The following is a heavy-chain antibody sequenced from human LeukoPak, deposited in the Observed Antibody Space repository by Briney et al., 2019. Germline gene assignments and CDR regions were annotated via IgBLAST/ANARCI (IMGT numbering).Heavy chain of an antibody. CDR2: INPNSGGT. CDR3: ARNTLDYYDSSGYAAFDI. J-gene: IGHJ3*02. D-gene: IGHD3-22*01. V-gene: IGHV1-2*02. CDR1: GYTFTGYY. Sequence: GASVKVSCKASGYTFTGYYMHWVRQAPGEGLEWMGWINPNSGGTNYAQKFQGRVTMTRDTSISTAYMELRSLRSDDTAVYYCARNTLDYYDSSGYAAFDIWGQGTMVTVSS.